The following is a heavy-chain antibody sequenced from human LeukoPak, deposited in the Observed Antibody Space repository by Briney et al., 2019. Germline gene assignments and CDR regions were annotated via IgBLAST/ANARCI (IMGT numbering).Heavy chain of an antibody. CDR1: GGSLSSYY. CDR3: ARRRVLLWFGINWFDP. V-gene: IGHV4-59*12. D-gene: IGHD3-10*01. CDR2: IYYIGST. J-gene: IGHJ5*02. Sequence: PSETLSLTCTVPGGSLSSYYWAWMRQPPGKGLEWIGHIYYIGSTNYNPSLKSRVTISVDTSKNQFSLKLSSVTAADTAVYYCARRRVLLWFGINWFDPWGQGTLVIVSS.